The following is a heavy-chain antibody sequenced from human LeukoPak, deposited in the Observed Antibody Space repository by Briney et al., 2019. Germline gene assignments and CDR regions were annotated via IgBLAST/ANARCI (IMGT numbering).Heavy chain of an antibody. Sequence: SVKVSCKASGGTFSSYAISWVRQAPGQGLEWMGGIIPIFGTANYAQKFQGRVTITADESTSTAYMELSSLRSKDTAVYYCASPSPAYDSSGYYYDAEYFQHWGQGTLVTVSS. V-gene: IGHV1-69*01. D-gene: IGHD3-22*01. CDR2: IIPIFGTA. CDR1: GGTFSSYA. CDR3: ASPSPAYDSSGYYYDAEYFQH. J-gene: IGHJ1*01.